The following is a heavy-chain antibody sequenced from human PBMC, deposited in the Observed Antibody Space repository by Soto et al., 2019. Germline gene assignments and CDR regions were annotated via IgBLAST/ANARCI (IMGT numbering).Heavy chain of an antibody. Sequence: PSETLSLTCTVSGDSLSCGTKYWNWVRQPPGKDLEWIGYIYHGGTTKYNPSLKSRVTISQDTSKNQFSLEIHSVVPSDTAVYYCAGDWGPYWFDPWGQGILVTVSS. D-gene: IGHD3-16*01. V-gene: IGHV4-61*01. CDR1: GDSLSCGTKY. CDR2: IYHGGTT. CDR3: AGDWGPYWFDP. J-gene: IGHJ5*02.